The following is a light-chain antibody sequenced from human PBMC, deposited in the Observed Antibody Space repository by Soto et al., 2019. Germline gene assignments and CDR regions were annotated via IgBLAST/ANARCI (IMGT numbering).Light chain of an antibody. CDR1: QDISNY. CDR2: DAS. CDR3: QQYDILRNT. Sequence: DIQMTQSPSSLSASVGDRVTITCQASQDISNYLSWYQQKPGKAPKLLIYDASKLQTGVPSRFSGSGSGTDFTFTISSLQPEDIATYYCQQYDILRNTFGGGTKVEIK. J-gene: IGKJ4*01. V-gene: IGKV1-33*01.